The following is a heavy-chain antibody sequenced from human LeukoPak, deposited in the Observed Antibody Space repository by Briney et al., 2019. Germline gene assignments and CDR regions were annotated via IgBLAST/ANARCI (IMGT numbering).Heavy chain of an antibody. CDR1: GGSISSYY. CDR2: IYYSGST. J-gene: IGHJ5*02. D-gene: IGHD6-13*01. Sequence: SEPLSLTCTVSGGSISSYYWSWLRQPPERGLEWIGYIYYSGSTNYNPSLKSRVTISVDTSKNQFPLKLSSVTAADTAVYYCAGSSFNWFDPWGQGTLVTVSS. V-gene: IGHV4-59*01. CDR3: AGSSFNWFDP.